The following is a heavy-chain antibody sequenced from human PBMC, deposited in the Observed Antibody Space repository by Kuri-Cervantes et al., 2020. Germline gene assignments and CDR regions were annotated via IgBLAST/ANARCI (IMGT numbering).Heavy chain of an antibody. CDR3: ARIPGSGSPYVGLAFDI. Sequence: SGPTLVKPTETLTLTCTFSGFSLSTNGVGVGWIRQPPGKALEWVTLIYWDDDKRYGPPLKNRLTISKDTSKNQVVLTMTNMDPVDTATYYCARIPGSGSPYVGLAFDIWGQGTMVTVSS. V-gene: IGHV2-5*05. J-gene: IGHJ3*02. CDR2: IYWDDDK. D-gene: IGHD1-26*01. CDR1: GFSLSTNGVG.